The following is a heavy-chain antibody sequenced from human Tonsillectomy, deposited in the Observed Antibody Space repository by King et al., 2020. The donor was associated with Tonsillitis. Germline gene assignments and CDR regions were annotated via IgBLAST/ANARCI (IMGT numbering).Heavy chain of an antibody. D-gene: IGHD6-13*01. Sequence: QVQLQQWGAGLLKPSETLSLTCAVYGGSFSGYYWNWIRQPPGKGLEWIGEINHSGSTNYNSSLKSRVAISVDTSNNQFSLKLTSVTAADTAVYYCGSSSSSSNWFDPWGQGTLVTVSS. CDR2: INHSGST. CDR3: GSSSSSSNWFDP. J-gene: IGHJ5*02. V-gene: IGHV4-34*01. CDR1: GGSFSGYY.